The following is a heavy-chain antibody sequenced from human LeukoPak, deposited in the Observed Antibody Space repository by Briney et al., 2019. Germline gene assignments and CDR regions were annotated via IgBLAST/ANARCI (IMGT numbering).Heavy chain of an antibody. CDR3: ATRGYYDSSGYYHY. CDR2: FVPEDGET. CDR1: GYTLTELS. V-gene: IGHV1-24*01. J-gene: IGHJ4*02. D-gene: IGHD3-22*01. Sequence: ASVKVSCKVSGYTLTELSMHWVRQAPGKGLEWMGGFVPEDGETIYAQKFQGRVTMTEDTSTDTAYMELSSLRSEDTAVYYCATRGYYDSSGYYHYWGQGTLVTVSS.